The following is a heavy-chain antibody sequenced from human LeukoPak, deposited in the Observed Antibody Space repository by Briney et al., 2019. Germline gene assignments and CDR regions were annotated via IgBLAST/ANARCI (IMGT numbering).Heavy chain of an antibody. V-gene: IGHV4-39*07. CDR2: IYFSGSIYYSGST. CDR3: ASTHGPLLDYYYYMDV. Sequence: PSETVSLTCTVSGGSFSSSSYHWGWIRQPPGKGLEWIGSIYFSGSIYYSGSTYYNPYLKSRVTISVDTSKNQFSLKLSSVTAADTAVYYCASTHGPLLDYYYYMDVWGKGTTVTISS. D-gene: IGHD2/OR15-2a*01. J-gene: IGHJ6*03. CDR1: GGSFSSSSYH.